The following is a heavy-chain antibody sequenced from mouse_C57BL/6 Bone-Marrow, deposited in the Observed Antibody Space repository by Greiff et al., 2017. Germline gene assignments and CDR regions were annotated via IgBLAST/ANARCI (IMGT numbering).Heavy chain of an antibody. CDR1: GFTFSSYG. D-gene: IGHD1-1*01. CDR2: ISSGGSYT. Sequence: EVMLVESGGDLVKPGGSLKLSCAASGFTFSSYGMSWVRQTPDKRLEWVATISSGGSYTYYPDSVKGRFTISRDNAKNTLYLQMSSLKSEDTSMYYCARRGYYGSNSYWYFDVWGTGTTVTVSS. V-gene: IGHV5-6*02. CDR3: ARRGYYGSNSYWYFDV. J-gene: IGHJ1*03.